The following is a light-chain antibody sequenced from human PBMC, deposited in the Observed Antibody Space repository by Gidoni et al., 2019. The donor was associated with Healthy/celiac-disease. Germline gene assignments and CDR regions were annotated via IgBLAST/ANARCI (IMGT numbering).Light chain of an antibody. CDR3: QQSYSTPHP. CDR2: AAS. CDR1: QSIISY. Sequence: DLQMTQSPSSLSASVGDRVTITCRASQSIISYLNWYQQKPGKAPKLLIYAASSLQSGVPSRFSGSGSGTDFTLIISSLQPEDFATDYCQQSYSTPHPFGQGTRLEIK. V-gene: IGKV1-39*01. J-gene: IGKJ5*01.